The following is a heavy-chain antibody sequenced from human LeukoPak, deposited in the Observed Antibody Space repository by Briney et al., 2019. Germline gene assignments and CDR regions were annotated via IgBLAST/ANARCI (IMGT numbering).Heavy chain of an antibody. Sequence: PGGSLRLSCAASGFTFSSYAMSWVRQAPGKGLEWVSAISGSGGSTYYADSVKGRFTISRDNSKNTLYLQMNSLRAEDMAVYYCAKDKAVAGTWHSVDYWGQGTLVTVSS. J-gene: IGHJ4*02. V-gene: IGHV3-23*01. D-gene: IGHD6-19*01. CDR3: AKDKAVAGTWHSVDY. CDR2: ISGSGGST. CDR1: GFTFSSYA.